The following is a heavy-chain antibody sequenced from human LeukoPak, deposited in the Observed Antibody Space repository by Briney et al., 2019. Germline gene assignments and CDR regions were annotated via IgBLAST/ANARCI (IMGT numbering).Heavy chain of an antibody. CDR3: AKRGVVIRVILVGFHKEANYFDS. CDR1: GITLSNYG. Sequence: GGSLRLSCAVSGITLSNYGMSWVRQAPGKGLEWVAGISGSGGRTNYADSVKGRFTISRDNPKNTVYLQMNSLRAEDTAVYFCAKRGVVIRVILVGFHKEANYFDSWGQGVLVTVSS. D-gene: IGHD3-22*01. J-gene: IGHJ4*02. CDR2: ISGSGGRT. V-gene: IGHV3-23*01.